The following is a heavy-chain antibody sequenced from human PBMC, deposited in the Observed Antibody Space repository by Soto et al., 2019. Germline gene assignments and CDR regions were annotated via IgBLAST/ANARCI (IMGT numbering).Heavy chain of an antibody. Sequence: ASVKVSCKASGYIFTTYSITWVRQAPGQRLEWMGWVSASNGKTNYAQKFEDRVTMTTDTSTTTAYMELRSLRSDDTAVYYCAREAFGVQASWFDPWGQGTLVTVS. D-gene: IGHD3-10*01. CDR1: GYIFTTYS. CDR3: AREAFGVQASWFDP. V-gene: IGHV1-18*04. J-gene: IGHJ5*02. CDR2: VSASNGKT.